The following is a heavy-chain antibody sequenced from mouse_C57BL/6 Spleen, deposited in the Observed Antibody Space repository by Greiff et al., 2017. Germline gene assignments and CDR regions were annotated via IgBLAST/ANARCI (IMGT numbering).Heavy chain of an antibody. J-gene: IGHJ4*01. CDR2: INPSNGGT. Sequence: VQLQQPGTELVKPGASVKLSCKASGYTFTSYWMHWVKQRPGQGLEWIGNINPSNGGTNYNEKFKSKATQTVDKSASTAYMQLSSLTSEDSAVYDGARNGIYAMDYWGQGTSVTVSS. V-gene: IGHV1-53*01. CDR3: ARNGIYAMDY. CDR1: GYTFTSYW.